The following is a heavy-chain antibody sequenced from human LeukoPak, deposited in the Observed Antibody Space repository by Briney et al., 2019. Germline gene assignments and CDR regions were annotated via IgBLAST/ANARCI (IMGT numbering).Heavy chain of an antibody. CDR2: IYTSGST. J-gene: IGHJ4*02. V-gene: IGHV4-4*09. D-gene: IGHD4-17*01. CDR3: ARLATTVPYFDY. Sequence: SETLSLTCTVSGVSIIDHAWSWIRQPPGKGLEWIGYIYTSGSTNYNPSLKSRVTISVDTSKNQFSLKLSSVTAADTAVYYCARLATTVPYFDYWGQGTLVTVSS. CDR1: GVSIIDHA.